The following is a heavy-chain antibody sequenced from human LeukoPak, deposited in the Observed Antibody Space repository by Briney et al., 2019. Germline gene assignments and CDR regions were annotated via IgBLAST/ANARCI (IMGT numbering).Heavy chain of an antibody. CDR1: GGSISNSYYY. CDR3: ARHPPFDI. Sequence: KASETLSLTCTVSGGSISNSYYYWGWTRQPPGKGLEWIGSIYYSGSTYYNPSLKSRVTISVDTSKNQFSLKLSSVTAADTAVYYCARHPPFDIWGQGTMVTVSS. V-gene: IGHV4-39*01. J-gene: IGHJ3*02. CDR2: IYYSGST.